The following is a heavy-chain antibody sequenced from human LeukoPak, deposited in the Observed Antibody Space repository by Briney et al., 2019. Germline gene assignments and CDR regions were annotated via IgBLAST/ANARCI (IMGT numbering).Heavy chain of an antibody. V-gene: IGHV4-34*01. CDR3: ARFNSGSYQHYFDC. Sequence: SETLSLTCAVYGGSFSGYYWSWIRQPPGKGLEWIGEINHSGSTNYSPSLRSRVTISVDTSKNQFSLKLSSVTAADTAMYYCARFNSGSYQHYFDCWGQGTLVTVSS. J-gene: IGHJ4*02. D-gene: IGHD1-26*01. CDR2: INHSGST. CDR1: GGSFSGYY.